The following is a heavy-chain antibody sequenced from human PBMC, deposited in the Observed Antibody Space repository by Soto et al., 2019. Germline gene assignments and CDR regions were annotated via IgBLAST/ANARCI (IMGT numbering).Heavy chain of an antibody. V-gene: IGHV1-69*13. CDR3: ARLHSHGTYGMDV. D-gene: IGHD5-18*01. J-gene: IGHJ6*02. CDR1: GGSFTYT. CDR2: IIPIFGTT. Sequence: SVKVSCKASGGSFTYTLSWVRQAPGQGLEWMGGIIPIFGTTNYARKFRGRVTITADESTKTAYMELSTLRSEDTAVYYCARLHSHGTYGMDVWGQGTTVTVSS.